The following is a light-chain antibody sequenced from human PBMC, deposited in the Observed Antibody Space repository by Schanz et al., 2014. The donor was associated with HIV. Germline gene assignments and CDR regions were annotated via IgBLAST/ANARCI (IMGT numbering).Light chain of an antibody. J-gene: IGKJ4*01. CDR3: QYFGNSGGT. Sequence: EIVLTQSPGSLSLSPGGRATLSCGASQRLSSAYLAWYQQKRDQPPRLVIYATSTRAVGIPDRFSGTGSGTDFTLTISRLEPEDFAVYYCQYFGNSGGTFGGGTKVESK. CDR2: ATS. CDR1: QRLSSAY. V-gene: IGKV3-20*01.